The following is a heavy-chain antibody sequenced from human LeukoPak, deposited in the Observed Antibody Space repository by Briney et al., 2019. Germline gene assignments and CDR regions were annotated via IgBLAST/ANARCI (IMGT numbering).Heavy chain of an antibody. J-gene: IGHJ6*03. D-gene: IGHD3-10*01. Sequence: ASVKVSCKASGGTFSSCAISWVRQAPGQGLEWMGGIIPIFGTANYAQKFQGRVTITADESTSTAYMELSSLRSEDTAVYYCARGYYYGSGSYYNPWYYYYYMDVWGKGTTVTISS. CDR2: IIPIFGTA. CDR3: ARGYYYGSGSYYNPWYYYYYMDV. V-gene: IGHV1-69*13. CDR1: GGTFSSCA.